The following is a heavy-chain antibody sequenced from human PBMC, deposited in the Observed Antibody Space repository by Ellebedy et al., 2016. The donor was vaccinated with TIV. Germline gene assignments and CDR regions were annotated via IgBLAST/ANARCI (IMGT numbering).Heavy chain of an antibody. Sequence: GESLKISCAASGFTFSDYYMSWIRQAPGKGLEWVSYISSSGSTIYYADSVKGRFTISRDNSKNTLYLQMNSLRAEDTAVYYCARDPGPSSLPLAFYGMDVWGQGTTVTVSS. CDR1: GFTFSDYY. CDR3: ARDPGPSSLPLAFYGMDV. V-gene: IGHV3-11*04. CDR2: ISSSGSTI. J-gene: IGHJ6*02. D-gene: IGHD3-3*02.